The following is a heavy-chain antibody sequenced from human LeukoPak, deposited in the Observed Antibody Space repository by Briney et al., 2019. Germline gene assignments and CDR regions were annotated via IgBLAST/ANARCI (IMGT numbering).Heavy chain of an antibody. CDR1: GYSFTNYW. CDR2: VYPGDSDI. D-gene: IGHD6-19*01. CDR3: ARRRGGWYYFDY. V-gene: IGHV5-51*01. Sequence: GESLKVSCKGSGYSFTNYWIGWVRQMPGKGLEWMGLVYPGDSDIRYSPSFDGQVTISADRSITTAYLQWSSLKASDTAIYYCARRRGGWYYFDYWVQGTLVTVSS. J-gene: IGHJ4*02.